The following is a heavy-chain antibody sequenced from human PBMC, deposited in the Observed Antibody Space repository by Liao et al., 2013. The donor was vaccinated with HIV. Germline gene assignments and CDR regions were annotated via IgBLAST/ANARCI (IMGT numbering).Heavy chain of an antibody. CDR1: GGSISSSNYF. CDR3: ARADYDILTGYYRSDAFDI. Sequence: QVQLQQWGAGLVKPSETLSLTCTVSGGSISSSNYFWGWIRQPPGKGLEWIGSIYYTGSTYYSPSLKSRVTISVDTSKNQFSLKLSSVTAADTAVYYCARADYDILTGYYRSDAFDIWGQGTMVTVSS. J-gene: IGHJ3*02. D-gene: IGHD3-9*01. CDR2: IYYTGST. V-gene: IGHV4-39*07.